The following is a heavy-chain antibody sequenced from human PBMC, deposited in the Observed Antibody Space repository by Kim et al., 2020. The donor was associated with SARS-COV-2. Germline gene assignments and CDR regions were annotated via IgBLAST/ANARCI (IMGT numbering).Heavy chain of an antibody. CDR1: GFTFSSYA. Sequence: GGSLRLSCAASGFTFSSYAMSWVRQAPGKGLEWVSAISGSGGSTDYADSVKGRFTISRDNSKNTLYLQMNSLRAEDTAVYYCAKDLYYYDRKYYYGMDVWGQGTTVTVSS. CDR3: AKDLYYYDRKYYYGMDV. D-gene: IGHD3-22*01. CDR2: ISGSGGST. J-gene: IGHJ6*02. V-gene: IGHV3-23*01.